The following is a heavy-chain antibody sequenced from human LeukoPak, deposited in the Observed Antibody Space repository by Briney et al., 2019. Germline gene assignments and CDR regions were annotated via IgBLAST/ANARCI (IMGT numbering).Heavy chain of an antibody. D-gene: IGHD3-22*01. Sequence: SETLSLTCTVSGGSISSSSYYWGWIRQPPGKGLERIGSIYYSGSTYYNPSLKSRVTISVDTSKNQFSLKLSSVTAADTAVYYCARDSSRITMIVVGRLDAFDIWGQGTMVTVSS. CDR1: GGSISSSSYY. CDR2: IYYSGST. V-gene: IGHV4-39*07. J-gene: IGHJ3*02. CDR3: ARDSSRITMIVVGRLDAFDI.